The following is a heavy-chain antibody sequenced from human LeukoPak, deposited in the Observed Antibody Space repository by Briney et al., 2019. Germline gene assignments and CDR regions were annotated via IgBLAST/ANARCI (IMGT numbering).Heavy chain of an antibody. CDR1: GYTLTELS. V-gene: IGHV1-24*01. D-gene: IGHD3-22*01. J-gene: IGHJ3*02. Sequence: ASVKVSCKVSGYTLTELSMHWVRQAPGKGLEWMGGFDPEDGETIYAQKFQGRVTMTEDTSTDTAYMDLSSLRSEDTAVYYCATNNPPDSGYYYFNAFDIWGQGTMVTVSS. CDR3: ATNNPPDSGYYYFNAFDI. CDR2: FDPEDGET.